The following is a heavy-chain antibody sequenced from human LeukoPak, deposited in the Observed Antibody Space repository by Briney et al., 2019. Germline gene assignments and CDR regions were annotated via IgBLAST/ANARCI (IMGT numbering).Heavy chain of an antibody. Sequence: ASVKVSCKASGYTFSGYYIHWVRQAPGQGLEWMGWINPNSGDTHYAQKFQGRVTMTRDTSSSTAYMDLNSLISDDTAVYYCARFITVTTPGAHYDYGIDVWGQGTTVTVSS. CDR2: INPNSGDT. CDR1: GYTFSGYY. V-gene: IGHV1-2*02. D-gene: IGHD4-17*01. J-gene: IGHJ6*02. CDR3: ARFITVTTPGAHYDYGIDV.